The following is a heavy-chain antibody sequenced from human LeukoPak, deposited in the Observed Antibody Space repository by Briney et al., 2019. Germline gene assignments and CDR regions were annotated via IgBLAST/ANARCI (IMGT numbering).Heavy chain of an antibody. D-gene: IGHD4-11*01. Sequence: GGSLRLSCAASGFTFSSNYMSWVRQAPGKGLEWVSVAYSGGITYYLDSVKGRFTVSRDNAKNTLYLQMDSLGAEDTAIYYCARVEGDYTPNRFDPWGQGTLVTVSS. CDR1: GFTFSSNY. CDR2: AYSGGIT. CDR3: ARVEGDYTPNRFDP. V-gene: IGHV3-53*01. J-gene: IGHJ5*02.